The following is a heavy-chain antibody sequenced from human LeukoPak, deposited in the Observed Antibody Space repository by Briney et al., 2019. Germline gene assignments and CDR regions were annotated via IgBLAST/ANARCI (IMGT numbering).Heavy chain of an antibody. Sequence: GGSLRLSRAAPGFSFSSYAMNWVRQAPGKGLEWVSVISGSGGNTYYADSVKGRFTISRDNSKNTLYLQMNSLRAEDTAVYYCAKDPQGSGAPYYFDYWGQGTLVTVSS. D-gene: IGHD6-19*01. CDR3: AKDPQGSGAPYYFDY. CDR1: GFSFSSYA. J-gene: IGHJ4*02. V-gene: IGHV3-23*01. CDR2: ISGSGGNT.